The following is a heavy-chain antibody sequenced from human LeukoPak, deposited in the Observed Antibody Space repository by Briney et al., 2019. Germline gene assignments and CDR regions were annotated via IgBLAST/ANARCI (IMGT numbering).Heavy chain of an antibody. CDR1: GGSISSGGYY. J-gene: IGHJ4*02. V-gene: IGHV4-31*03. Sequence: PSQTLSLTCTVSGGSISSGGYYWSWIRQHPGKGLEWIGYIYYSGSTYYNPSLKSRVTISVDTSKNQFTLKLSSVTAADTAVYYCAREGDDSSGYLSVDYWGQGTLVTVSS. CDR2: IYYSGST. CDR3: AREGDDSSGYLSVDY. D-gene: IGHD3-22*01.